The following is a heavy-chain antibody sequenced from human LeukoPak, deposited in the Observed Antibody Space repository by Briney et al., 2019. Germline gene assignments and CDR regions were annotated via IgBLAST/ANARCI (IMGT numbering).Heavy chain of an antibody. CDR2: IHHSGST. CDR3: ATDGVVIAATSNWFDP. CDR1: GFSIRSGFY. D-gene: IGHD2-15*01. J-gene: IGHJ5*02. Sequence: SETLSLTCTVSGFSIRSGFYWGWIRQSPGKGLEWIGNIHHSGSTYYNPSLKSRVTISVDTSKNQFSLKLSSVTAADTAVYYCATDGVVIAATSNWFDPWGQGTLVTVSS. V-gene: IGHV4-38-2*02.